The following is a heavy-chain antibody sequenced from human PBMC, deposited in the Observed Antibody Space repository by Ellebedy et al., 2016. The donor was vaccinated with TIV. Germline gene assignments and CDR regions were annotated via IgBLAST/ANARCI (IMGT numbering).Heavy chain of an antibody. V-gene: IGHV3-11*04. CDR1: GFTFSDYY. CDR3: ARGTTSFEY. J-gene: IGHJ4*02. CDR2: ISSSSSTI. Sequence: GESLKISCAASGFTFSDYYMSWIRQAPGKGLEWVSYISSSSSTIYYADSVKGRFTISRDNAKNSLFLQMNSLRAEDTAVYYCARGTTSFEYWGQGTLVTVSS. D-gene: IGHD2/OR15-2a*01.